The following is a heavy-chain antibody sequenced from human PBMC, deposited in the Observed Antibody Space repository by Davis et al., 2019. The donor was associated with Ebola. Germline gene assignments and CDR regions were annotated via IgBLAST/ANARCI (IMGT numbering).Heavy chain of an antibody. V-gene: IGHV4-34*01. CDR2: INHSGST. J-gene: IGHJ5*02. CDR1: GGSISSYY. D-gene: IGHD3-10*01. CDR3: ARGPPYYYGSGYNWFDP. Sequence: SETLSLTCTVSGGSISSYYWSWIRQPPGKGLEWIGEINHSGSTNYNPSLKSRVTISVDTSKNQFSLKLSSVTAADTAVYYCARGPPYYYGSGYNWFDPWGQGTLVTVSS.